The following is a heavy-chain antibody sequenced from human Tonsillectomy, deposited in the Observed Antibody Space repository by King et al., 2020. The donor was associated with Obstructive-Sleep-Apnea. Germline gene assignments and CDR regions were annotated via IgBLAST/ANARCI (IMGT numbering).Heavy chain of an antibody. CDR3: AFGGGYDGGTDYYGMDV. D-gene: IGHD5-12*01. CDR2: IYYSGST. Sequence: VQLQESGPGLVKPSQTLSLTCTVSGGSISSGGYYWSWIRQHPGKGLEWIGHIYYSGSTHYNPSLKSRVTISVDTSKNHFSLKLSSVTAADTAVYYCAFGGGYDGGTDYYGMDVWGQGTTVTVSS. V-gene: IGHV4-31*03. J-gene: IGHJ6*02. CDR1: GGSISSGGYY.